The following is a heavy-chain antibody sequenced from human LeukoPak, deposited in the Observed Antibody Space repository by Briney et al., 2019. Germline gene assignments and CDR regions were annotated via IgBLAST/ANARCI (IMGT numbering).Heavy chain of an antibody. CDR3: AGLVSSGPFDY. V-gene: IGHV1-69*13. D-gene: IGHD3-16*02. CDR1: GYTFTSYA. J-gene: IGHJ4*02. CDR2: IIPIFGTA. Sequence: SVKVSCKASGYTFTSYAISWERQATGQGPEWMGGIIPIFGTANYAQKFQGRVTITADESTSTAYMELSSLRSEDTAVYCCAGLVSSGPFDYWGQGTLVTVSS.